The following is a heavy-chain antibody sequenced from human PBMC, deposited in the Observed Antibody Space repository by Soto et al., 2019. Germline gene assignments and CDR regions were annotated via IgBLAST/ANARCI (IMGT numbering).Heavy chain of an antibody. Sequence: QLQLQESGPGLVKPSETLSLTCTVSGGSIRSSSYYWGWIRQPPGKGLEWIGSIYYSGSTYYNPSHKSRVTISVDTSKNQFSLKLSSVTAADTAVYYCASPKIAFYNWFDPWGQGTLVTVSS. CDR3: ASPKIAFYNWFDP. CDR1: GGSIRSSSYY. CDR2: IYYSGST. D-gene: IGHD3-3*02. V-gene: IGHV4-39*01. J-gene: IGHJ5*02.